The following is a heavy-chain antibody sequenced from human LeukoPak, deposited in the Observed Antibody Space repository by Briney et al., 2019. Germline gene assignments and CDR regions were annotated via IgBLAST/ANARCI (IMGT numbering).Heavy chain of an antibody. CDR2: INHSGST. CDR1: GGSFSGYY. D-gene: IGHD3-22*01. CDR3: ARQPLLPRFDP. V-gene: IGHV4-34*01. J-gene: IGHJ5*02. Sequence: SETLSLTCAVYGGSFSGYYWSWIRQPPGKGLEWIGEINHSGSTNYNPSLKSRVTISVDTSKNQFSLKLSSVTAADTAVYYCARQPLLPRFDPWGQGTLVTVSS.